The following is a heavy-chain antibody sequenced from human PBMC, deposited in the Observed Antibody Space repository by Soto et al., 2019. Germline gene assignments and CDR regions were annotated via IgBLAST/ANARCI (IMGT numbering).Heavy chain of an antibody. CDR3: AKDPSDILPGYYLKTPPR. J-gene: IGHJ4*02. CDR1: GFTFSSYA. Sequence: TGGSLRLSCAASGFTFSSYAMSWVRQAPGKGLEWGSAISGSGGSTYYADSVKGRFTISRDNSKNTLYLQMNSLRAEDTAVYYCAKDPSDILPGYYLKTPPRWGQGTLVTVSS. V-gene: IGHV3-23*01. D-gene: IGHD3-9*01. CDR2: ISGSGGST.